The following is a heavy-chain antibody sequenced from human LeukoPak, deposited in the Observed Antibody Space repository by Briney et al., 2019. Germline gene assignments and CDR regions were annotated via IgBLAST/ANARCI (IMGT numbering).Heavy chain of an antibody. CDR1: GFTFSSYA. CDR3: AKRAPHYYDSSGYPTDPFDY. CDR2: ISGSGGST. J-gene: IGHJ4*02. Sequence: PGGSLRLSCAASGFTFSSYAMSWVRQAPGKGLEWVSAISGSGGSTYYADSVKGRFTISRDNSKNTLYLQMNSLRAEDTAVYYCAKRAPHYYDSSGYPTDPFDYWGQGTLVTVSS. V-gene: IGHV3-23*01. D-gene: IGHD3-22*01.